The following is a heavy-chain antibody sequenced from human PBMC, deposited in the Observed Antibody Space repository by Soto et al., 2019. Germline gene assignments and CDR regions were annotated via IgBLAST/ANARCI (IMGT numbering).Heavy chain of an antibody. V-gene: IGHV4-30-4*01. CDR3: VRRYGDYSVGY. Sequence: PSETLSLTCTVSGGSISSGDYYWSWIRQPPGKGLEWIGYIYYSGSTYYNPSLKSRVTISVDTSKKQFSLKLSSVTAADTAVYYFVRRYGDYSVGYRCQGTLGTRSS. CDR2: IYYSGST. J-gene: IGHJ4*02. CDR1: GGSISSGDYY. D-gene: IGHD4-17*01.